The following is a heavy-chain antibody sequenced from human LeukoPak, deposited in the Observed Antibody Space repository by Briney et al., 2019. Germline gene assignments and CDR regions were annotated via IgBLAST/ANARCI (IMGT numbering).Heavy chain of an antibody. J-gene: IGHJ4*02. CDR2: IYSSGIT. Sequence: SETLPLTCTVSGGSINNYYWGWIRQPAGKGLEWIGRIYSSGITNYNPSLKSRVTMSVDTSKNQVSLKLSSVTAADTAVYYCAREMDSGSLYTDYWGQGTLVSVSS. CDR3: AREMDSGSLYTDY. CDR1: GGSINNYY. V-gene: IGHV4-4*07. D-gene: IGHD3-10*01.